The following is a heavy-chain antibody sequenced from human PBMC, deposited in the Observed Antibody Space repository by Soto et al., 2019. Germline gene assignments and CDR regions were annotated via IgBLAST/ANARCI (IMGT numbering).Heavy chain of an antibody. CDR1: GYTFTSYA. CDR3: ARSKTIVMPGFEY. Sequence: ASVKVSCKASGYTFTSYAMHWVRQAPGQSLEWMGWINAGNGNTKYSQKFQGRVTITWDTSASTAYMELSSLRSEDTAVYYCARSKTIVMPGFEYWGQGTLVTVSS. D-gene: IGHD1-26*01. CDR2: INAGNGNT. V-gene: IGHV1-3*01. J-gene: IGHJ4*02.